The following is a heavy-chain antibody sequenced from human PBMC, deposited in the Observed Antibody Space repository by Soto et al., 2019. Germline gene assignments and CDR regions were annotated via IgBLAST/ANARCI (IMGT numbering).Heavy chain of an antibody. CDR2: IYYSGTT. D-gene: IGHD6-13*01. J-gene: IGHJ5*02. CDR1: GGSIRSYY. Sequence: QVQLQESGPGLVKPSETLSLTCTVSGGSIRSYYWSWIRQPPGKGLEWIGYIYYSGTTSYNPYLKSLVIISVDTSKNQSSLRLSSVTAADTAVYYCARTRYLYSSSWENWFDPWGQGTLVTVSS. V-gene: IGHV4-59*01. CDR3: ARTRYLYSSSWENWFDP.